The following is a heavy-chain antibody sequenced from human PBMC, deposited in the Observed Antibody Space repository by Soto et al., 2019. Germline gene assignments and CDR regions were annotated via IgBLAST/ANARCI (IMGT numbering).Heavy chain of an antibody. D-gene: IGHD3-10*01. CDR3: ARANYYGSGIH. CDR1: GGSFSGYY. J-gene: IGHJ4*02. V-gene: IGHV4-34*01. Sequence: SETLSLTCAVYGGSFSGYYWSWIRQPPGKGLEWIGEINHSGSTNYNPSLKSRVTISVDTSKNQFSLKLSSVTAADTAVYYCARANYYGSGIHWGQGTLVTVSS. CDR2: INHSGST.